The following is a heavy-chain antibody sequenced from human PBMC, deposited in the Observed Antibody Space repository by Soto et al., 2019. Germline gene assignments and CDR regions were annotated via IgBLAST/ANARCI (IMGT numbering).Heavy chain of an antibody. D-gene: IGHD5-18*01. CDR3: ARPDTAISDYYYYGMDV. J-gene: IGHJ6*02. V-gene: IGHV1-18*01. Sequence: GAPVKVSCKAFGYTFTSYGISRVRHAPGQGLEWMGWISAYNGNTNYAQKLQGRVTMTTDTSTSTAYMERRSLRSDDTAVYYCARPDTAISDYYYYGMDVWGQGTTVTVSS. CDR1: GYTFTSYG. CDR2: ISAYNGNT.